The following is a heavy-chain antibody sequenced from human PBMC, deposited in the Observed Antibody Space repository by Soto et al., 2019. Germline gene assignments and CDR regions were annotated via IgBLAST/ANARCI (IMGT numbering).Heavy chain of an antibody. V-gene: IGHV3-30*18. CDR2: ISYDGSNK. J-gene: IGHJ4*02. CDR3: AKDRREVVVAAPFDY. D-gene: IGHD2-15*01. Sequence: QVQLVESGGGVVQPGRSLRLSCAASRFTFSSYGMHWVRQAPGKGLEWVAVISYDGSNKYYADSVKGRFTISRDNSKNTLYLQMNSRRAEDTAVYYCAKDRREVVVAAPFDYWGQGTLVTVSS. CDR1: RFTFSSYG.